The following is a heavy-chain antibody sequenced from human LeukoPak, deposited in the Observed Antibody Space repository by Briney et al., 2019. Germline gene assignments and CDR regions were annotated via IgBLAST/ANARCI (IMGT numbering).Heavy chain of an antibody. CDR2: LSDSGTST. D-gene: IGHD2-21*02. CDR1: GFTFSSYS. V-gene: IGHV3-23*01. J-gene: IGHJ4*02. CDR3: AKTLWGLTLLSSDH. Sequence: SGGSLRLSCAASGFTFSSYSMNWVRQAPGKGLMWVSGLSDSGTSTYYADSVKGRFTIYRDNSKNVLYLQMNSLRADDTALYYCAKTLWGLTLLSSDHWGQGTLVTVSS.